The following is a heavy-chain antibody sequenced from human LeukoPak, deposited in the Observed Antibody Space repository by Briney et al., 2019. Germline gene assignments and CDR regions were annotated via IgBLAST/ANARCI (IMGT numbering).Heavy chain of an antibody. CDR1: GYTFTSYG. J-gene: IGHJ6*02. Sequence: ASVKVSCKASGYTFTSYGISWVRQAPGQGLEWMGWMNPNSGNTGYAQKFQGRVTMTRNTSISTAYMELSSLRSEDTAVYYCARGISFGLSGVWGQGTTVIVSS. CDR2: MNPNSGNT. CDR3: ARGISFGLSGV. V-gene: IGHV1-8*02. D-gene: IGHD3-10*01.